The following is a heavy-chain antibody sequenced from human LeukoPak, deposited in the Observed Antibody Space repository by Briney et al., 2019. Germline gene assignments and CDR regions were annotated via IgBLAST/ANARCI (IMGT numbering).Heavy chain of an antibody. CDR1: GFTFSGSG. CDR2: IRYDGSEK. D-gene: IGHD2-2*01. J-gene: IGHJ3*02. Sequence: PGGSLRLSCAASGFTFSGSGMHWVRQAPGKGLEWVAFIRYDGSEKYYADSVKGRFTISRDNSKNTLYLQMNSLRAEDTAVYYCAKDPHLGYCSSTSCYGVAFHIWGQGTMVTVSS. V-gene: IGHV3-30*02. CDR3: AKDPHLGYCSSTSCYGVAFHI.